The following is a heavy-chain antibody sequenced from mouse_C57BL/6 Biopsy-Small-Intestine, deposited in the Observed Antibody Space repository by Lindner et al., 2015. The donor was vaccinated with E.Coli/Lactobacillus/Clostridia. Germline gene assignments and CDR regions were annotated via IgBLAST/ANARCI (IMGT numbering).Heavy chain of an antibody. CDR3: AREFITTIGYYFDY. D-gene: IGHD1-1*01. Sequence: VQLQESGAELVKPGASVKLSCTASGFNIKDYYIHWVKQKTDQGLEWIGRIDPGDGESKYAPKFQDKATITADTSSNTAYLQLRSLTSEDTAVYYCAREFITTIGYYFDYWGHGTTLTVSS. CDR2: IDPGDGES. J-gene: IGHJ2*01. CDR1: GFNIKDYY. V-gene: IGHV14-2*01.